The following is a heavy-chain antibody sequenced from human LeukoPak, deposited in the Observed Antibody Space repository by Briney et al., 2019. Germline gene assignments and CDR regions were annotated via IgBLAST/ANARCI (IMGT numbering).Heavy chain of an antibody. D-gene: IGHD3-9*01. CDR3: ARHLEISYYDILTGYDSSSGAFDI. V-gene: IGHV4-39*01. Sequence: SEPLSLTCTVSGGSISSSRYYWGWIRQPPGKGLERIGRIYYSGSTYYHPSLKSRVTISVDTSKNQFSLKLSSVTAADTAAYYCARHLEISYYDILTGYDSSSGAFDIWGQGTMVTVSS. CDR2: IYYSGST. CDR1: GGSISSSRYY. J-gene: IGHJ3*02.